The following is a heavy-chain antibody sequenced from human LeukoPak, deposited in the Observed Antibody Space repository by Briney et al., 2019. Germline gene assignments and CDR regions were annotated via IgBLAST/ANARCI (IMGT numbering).Heavy chain of an antibody. CDR3: ARESYWGSSGKGFDS. Sequence: GGSLRLSCAASGFILTSYSMNWVRQAPGKGLEWVSYISSPSTNIYYVDSVKGGFTISRDNAKNTMYLQMNSLRDEDTAVYYCARESYWGSSGKGFDSWGQGTLVTVSS. CDR1: GFILTSYS. D-gene: IGHD7-27*01. CDR2: ISSPSTNI. J-gene: IGHJ4*02. V-gene: IGHV3-48*02.